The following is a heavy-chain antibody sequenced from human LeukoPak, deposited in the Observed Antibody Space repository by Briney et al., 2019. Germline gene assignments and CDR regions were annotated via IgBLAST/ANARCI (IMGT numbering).Heavy chain of an antibody. CDR2: ITSSSSYI. Sequence: PGGSLRLSCAGSGFTFSSYSMNWVRQAPGEGLEWVSSITSSSSYIYYADSVKGRFTISRDNARNSLFLEMNSLGAEDTAVYYCATDLIHYYASGARTWGQGTLVTVSS. J-gene: IGHJ5*02. CDR1: GFTFSSYS. D-gene: IGHD3-10*01. CDR3: ATDLIHYYASGART. V-gene: IGHV3-21*01.